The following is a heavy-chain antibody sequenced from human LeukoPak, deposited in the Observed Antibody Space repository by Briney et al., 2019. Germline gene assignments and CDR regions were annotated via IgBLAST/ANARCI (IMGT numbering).Heavy chain of an antibody. D-gene: IGHD6-6*01. V-gene: IGHV3-48*03. Sequence: PGGSLRLSCAASGFTFSSYEMNWVRQAPGKGLEWVSYTSSSGSTIYYADSVKGRFTISRDNAKNSLYLQMNSLRAEDTAVYYCAKDFPYSSSSGPSLVGYWGQGTLVTVSS. CDR2: TSSSGSTI. J-gene: IGHJ4*02. CDR3: AKDFPYSSSSGPSLVGY. CDR1: GFTFSSYE.